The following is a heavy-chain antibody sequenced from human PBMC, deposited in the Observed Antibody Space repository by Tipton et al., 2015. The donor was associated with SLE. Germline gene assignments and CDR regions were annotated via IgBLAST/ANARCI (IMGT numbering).Heavy chain of an antibody. CDR3: ARDRRINSSSPGAFDI. CDR2: INAGNGNT. V-gene: IGHV1-3*01. D-gene: IGHD6-13*01. Sequence: QLVQSGAEVKKPGASVKVSCKASGYTFTSYVMHWVRQAPGQRLEWMGWINAGNGNTKYSQKFQGRVTITRDTSASTAYMELSSLRSEDTAVYYCARDRRINSSSPGAFDIWGQGTMVTVSS. CDR1: GYTFTSYV. J-gene: IGHJ3*02.